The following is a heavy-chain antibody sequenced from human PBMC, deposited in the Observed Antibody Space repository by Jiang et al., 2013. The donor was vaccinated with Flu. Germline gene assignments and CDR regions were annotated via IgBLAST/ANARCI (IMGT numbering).Heavy chain of an antibody. D-gene: IGHD6-19*01. J-gene: IGHJ4*02. CDR3: AREEYSSGWYY. CDR1: GGSISSYY. V-gene: IGHV4-59*01. Sequence: GPGLVKPSETLSLTCTVSGGSISSYYWSWIRQPPGKGLEWIGYIYYSGSTNYNPSLKSRVTISVDTSKNQFSLKLSSVTAADTAVYYCAREEYSSGWYYWGQGTLVTVSS. CDR2: IYYSGST.